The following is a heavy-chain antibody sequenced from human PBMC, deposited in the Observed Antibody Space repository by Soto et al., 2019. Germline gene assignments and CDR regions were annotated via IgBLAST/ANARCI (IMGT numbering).Heavy chain of an antibody. Sequence: RVTRSLSCAVSDFSIITDSVWSWVRQIPGKGLEWIGEMYHNGDSNFNPSLKSRDNISVDKSKNQFSMQMASVTAADTALYYCTRASGSSKLRGVVITWGRGAQV. J-gene: IGHJ4*02. CDR2: MYHNGDS. D-gene: IGHD3-10*01. V-gene: IGHV4-4*03. CDR1: DFSIITDSV. CDR3: TRASGSSKLRGVVIT.